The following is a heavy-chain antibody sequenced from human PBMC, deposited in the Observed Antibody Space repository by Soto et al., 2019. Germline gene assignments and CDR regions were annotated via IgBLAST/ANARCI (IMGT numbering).Heavy chain of an antibody. J-gene: IGHJ4*02. Sequence: EVQLVQSGAEVKKPGESLRISCKGSGYSFTSYWISWVRQMPGKGLEWMGRIDPSDSYTNYSTSFQGHVTISADKSISTASLQWSSLKPSDTAMYYCARLQAAAGDNDLPFDYWGQGTLVTVSS. CDR1: GYSFTSYW. V-gene: IGHV5-10-1*01. CDR3: ARLQAAAGDNDLPFDY. CDR2: IDPSDSYT. D-gene: IGHD6-13*01.